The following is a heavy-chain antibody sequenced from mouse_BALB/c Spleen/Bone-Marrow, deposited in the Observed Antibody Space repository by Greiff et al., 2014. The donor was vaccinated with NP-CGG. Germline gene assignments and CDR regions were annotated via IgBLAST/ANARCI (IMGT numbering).Heavy chain of an antibody. D-gene: IGHD1-1*02. CDR2: IDAANGNS. CDR3: ARYGY. CDR1: GFNIKDTY. V-gene: IGHV14-3*02. J-gene: IGHJ4*01. Sequence: EVQLVESGAELVKPGASVKLTCTGSGFNIKDTYMHWVKQRPEQGLEWIGRIDAANGNSKYDPKFQGKATITADTSSHTGYLQLSSLTSEDTAVYYCARYGYWGQGTSVTVSS.